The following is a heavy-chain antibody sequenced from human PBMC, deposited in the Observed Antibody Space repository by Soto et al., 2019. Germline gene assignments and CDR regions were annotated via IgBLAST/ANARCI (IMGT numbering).Heavy chain of an antibody. Sequence: QLQLQESGPGLVKPSETLSLTCTVSGASISSSDYYWGWIRQPPGKGLEWIGNIYYSGTTYYNPSLKSQITISVDTSKNQFSLRLSSVTAADTAMYYCARLRYGMDVWGQGTTVTVSS. J-gene: IGHJ6*02. CDR1: GASISSSDYY. V-gene: IGHV4-39*01. CDR3: ARLRYGMDV. CDR2: IYYSGTT.